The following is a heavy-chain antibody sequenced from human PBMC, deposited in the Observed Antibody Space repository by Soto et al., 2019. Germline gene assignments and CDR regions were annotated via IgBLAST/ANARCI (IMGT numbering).Heavy chain of an antibody. CDR3: ARGEVAASYDY. V-gene: IGHV1-8*02. CDR2: MNPNSGNT. CDR1: GYTFTSYA. J-gene: IGHJ4*02. D-gene: IGHD6-25*01. Sequence: ASVKVSCKASGYTFTSYAIHWVRQAPGQRLEWMGWMNPNSGNTSYAQKFQGRVTMTRNTSISTAYMELSSLRSEDTAVYYCARGEVAASYDYWGQGTLVTVSS.